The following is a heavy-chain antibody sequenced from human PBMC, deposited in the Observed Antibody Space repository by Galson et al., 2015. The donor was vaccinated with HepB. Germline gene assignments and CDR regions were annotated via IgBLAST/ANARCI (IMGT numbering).Heavy chain of an antibody. D-gene: IGHD3-22*01. V-gene: IGHV3-23*01. CDR1: GFTFSSYA. Sequence: SLRLSCAASGFTFSSYAMSWVRQAPGKGLEWVSAISGSGGSTYYADSVKGRFTISRDNSKNTLYLQMNSLRAEDTAVYYCAKHTRYSSGYDYWGQGTLVTVSS. J-gene: IGHJ4*02. CDR3: AKHTRYSSGYDY. CDR2: ISGSGGST.